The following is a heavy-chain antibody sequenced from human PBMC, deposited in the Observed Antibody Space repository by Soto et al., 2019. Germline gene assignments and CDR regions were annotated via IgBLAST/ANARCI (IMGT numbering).Heavy chain of an antibody. V-gene: IGHV3-48*02. D-gene: IGHD6-6*01. CDR1: GFTFSSYG. Sequence: EVQLVESGGGLVQPGGSLRLSCAASGFTFSSYGMNWVRQAPGKGLAWVSYISSGRPTIQYADSVQGRFTISRDNAKNSLYLQMSGLRDEDTAGYYGASGGAARPDYWGQGTLVAVSS. CDR3: ASGGAARPDY. J-gene: IGHJ4*02. CDR2: ISSGRPTI.